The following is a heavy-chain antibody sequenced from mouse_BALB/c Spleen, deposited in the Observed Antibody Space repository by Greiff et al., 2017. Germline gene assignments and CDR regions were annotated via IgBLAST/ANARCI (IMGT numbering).Heavy chain of an antibody. D-gene: IGHD3-3*01. CDR2: IRNKANGYTT. CDR1: GFTFTDYY. CDR3: ARDKRGTFAY. J-gene: IGHJ3*01. V-gene: IGHV7-3*02. Sequence: EVQRVESGGGLVQPGGSLRLSCATSGFTFTDYYMSWVRQPPGKALEWLGFIRNKANGYTTEYSASVKGRFTISRDNSQSILYLQMNTLRAEDSATYYCARDKRGTFAYWGQGTLVTVSA.